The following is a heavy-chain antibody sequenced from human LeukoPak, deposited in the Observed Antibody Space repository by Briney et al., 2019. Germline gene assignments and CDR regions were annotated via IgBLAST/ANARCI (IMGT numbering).Heavy chain of an antibody. J-gene: IGHJ6*02. V-gene: IGHV3-30*18. CDR3: AKDGGYCSSTSCRAYYYYYGMDV. CDR1: GFTFSSYG. D-gene: IGHD2-2*01. Sequence: QPGGSLRLSCAASGFTFSSYGMHWVRQAPGKGLEWVAVISYDGSNKYYADSVKGRFTLSRDNSKNTLYLQMNSLRAEDTAVYYCAKDGGYCSSTSCRAYYYYYGMDVWGQGTTVTVSS. CDR2: ISYDGSNK.